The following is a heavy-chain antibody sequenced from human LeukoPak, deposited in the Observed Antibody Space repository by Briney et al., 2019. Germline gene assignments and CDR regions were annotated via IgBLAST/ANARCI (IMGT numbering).Heavy chain of an antibody. Sequence: ASVKVSCKASGYTFTSYYMHWVRQAPGQGLEWMGIINPSGGSTSYAQKFQGRVTMTRDTSTSTVYVELSSLRSEDTAVYYCANEMATISRALLHWGQGTLVTVSS. CDR1: GYTFTSYY. J-gene: IGHJ4*02. V-gene: IGHV1-46*01. D-gene: IGHD5-24*01. CDR2: INPSGGST. CDR3: ANEMATISRALLH.